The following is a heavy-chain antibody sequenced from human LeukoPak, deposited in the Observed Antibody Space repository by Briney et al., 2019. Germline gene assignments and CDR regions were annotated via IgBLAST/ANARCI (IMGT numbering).Heavy chain of an antibody. CDR1: GGCITTYY. CDR2: IYNSGRTGST. J-gene: IGHJ4*02. Sequence: PSEALPLTCTVSGGCITTYYWSWIRQPPGKGLVWIGYIYNSGRTGSTNSSPSLTSRVTVSVDTSKSQFSLRLNSVTAADTAVYYCARGRGPATMAGTFDSWGPGTLVTVSS. D-gene: IGHD6-19*01. CDR3: ARGRGPATMAGTFDS. V-gene: IGHV4-59*01.